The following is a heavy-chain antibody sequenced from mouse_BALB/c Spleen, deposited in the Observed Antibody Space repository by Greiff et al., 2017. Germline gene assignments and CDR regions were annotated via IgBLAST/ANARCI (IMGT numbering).Heavy chain of an antibody. CDR1: GFTFSSYT. CDR3: ARHSYDGYHGYAMDY. J-gene: IGHJ4*01. CDR2: ISNGGGST. Sequence: EVKLVESGGGLVQPGGSLKLSCAASGFTFSSYTMSWVRQTPEKRLEWVAYISNGGGSTYYPDTVKGRFTISRDNAKNTLYLQMSSLKSEDTAMYYCARHSYDGYHGYAMDYWGQGTSVTVSS. V-gene: IGHV5-12-2*01. D-gene: IGHD2-3*01.